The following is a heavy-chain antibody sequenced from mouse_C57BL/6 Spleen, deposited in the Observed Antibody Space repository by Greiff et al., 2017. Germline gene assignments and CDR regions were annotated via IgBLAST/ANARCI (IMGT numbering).Heavy chain of an antibody. Sequence: VKLVESGAELVKPGASVKLSCKASGYTFTEYTIHWVKQRSGQGLEWIGWFYPGSGSIKYNEKFKDKATLTADKSSSTVYMELSRLTSEDSAVYFCARQDGGYDGPWFAYWGQGTLVTVSA. J-gene: IGHJ3*01. CDR2: FYPGSGSI. D-gene: IGHD2-3*01. CDR1: GYTFTEYT. CDR3: ARQDGGYDGPWFAY. V-gene: IGHV1-62-2*01.